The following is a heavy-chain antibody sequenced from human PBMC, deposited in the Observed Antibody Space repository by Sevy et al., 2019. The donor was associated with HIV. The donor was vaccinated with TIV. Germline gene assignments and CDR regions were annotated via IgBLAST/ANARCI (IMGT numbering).Heavy chain of an antibody. D-gene: IGHD3-3*01. CDR3: AKCWSGYSYYFDY. J-gene: IGHJ4*02. Sequence: GGSLRLSCAASGFTFSSYAMSWVRQAPGKGLEWVSAISGSGGSTYYEDSVKGRFNISRDNSKNTLYLQMNSLRAEDTAVYYCAKCWSGYSYYFDYWGQGTLVTVSS. CDR2: ISGSGGST. V-gene: IGHV3-23*01. CDR1: GFTFSSYA.